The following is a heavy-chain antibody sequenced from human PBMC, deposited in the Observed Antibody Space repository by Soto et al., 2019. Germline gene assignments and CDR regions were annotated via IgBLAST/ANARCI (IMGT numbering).Heavy chain of an antibody. D-gene: IGHD1-26*01. CDR1: GFIFSSYA. CDR2: IRGSGGSA. J-gene: IGHJ4*02. CDR3: ARDPSHSYYTLFYYFDY. Sequence: GGSLRLSCAASGFIFSSYALSWVRQAPGKGLEWVSGIRGSGGSAYYADSVKGRFTISRDDSKSTLYLQMNSLRAEDTAVYYCARDPSHSYYTLFYYFDYWGQGTLVTVSS. V-gene: IGHV3-23*01.